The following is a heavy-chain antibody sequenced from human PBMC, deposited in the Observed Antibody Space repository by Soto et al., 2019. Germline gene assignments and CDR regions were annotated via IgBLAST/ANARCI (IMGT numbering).Heavy chain of an antibody. J-gene: IGHJ4*02. CDR2: IYYSGST. CDR1: GGSISSGGYY. Sequence: PSETLSLTCTVSGGSISSGGYYWSWIRQHPGKGLEWIGYIYYSGSTYYNPSLKSRVTISVDTSKNQFSLKLSSVTAADTAVYYCARFRVATINFDYWGQGTLVTVSS. D-gene: IGHD5-12*01. V-gene: IGHV4-31*03. CDR3: ARFRVATINFDY.